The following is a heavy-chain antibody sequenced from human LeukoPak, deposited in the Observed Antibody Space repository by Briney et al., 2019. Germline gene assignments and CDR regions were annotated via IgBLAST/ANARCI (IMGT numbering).Heavy chain of an antibody. CDR1: GFTFSSYS. J-gene: IGHJ4*02. CDR2: ISSSSSYI. CDR3: AKDREAGYDFWSGYYKSTDDY. D-gene: IGHD3-3*01. V-gene: IGHV3-21*01. Sequence: GGSLRLSCAASGFTFSSYSMNWVRQAPGKGLEWVSSISSSSSYIYYADSVKGRFTISRDNSKNTLYLQMNSLRAEDTAVYYCAKDREAGYDFWSGYYKSTDDYWGQGTLVTVSS.